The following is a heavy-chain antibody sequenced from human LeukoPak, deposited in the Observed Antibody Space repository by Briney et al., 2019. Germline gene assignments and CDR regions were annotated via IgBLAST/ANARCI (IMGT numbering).Heavy chain of an antibody. D-gene: IGHD1-26*01. CDR2: IVVGSGNT. V-gene: IGHV1-58*02. J-gene: IGHJ6*03. CDR1: GFTFTSSA. CDR3: AATSGSLVVYDYYMDV. Sequence: TSVKVSCKACGFTFTSSAMQWVRQARGQRLEWIGWIVVGSGNTNYAQKFQERVTITRDMSTSTAYMELSSLRSEDTAVYYCAATSGSLVVYDYYMDVWGKGTTVTVSS.